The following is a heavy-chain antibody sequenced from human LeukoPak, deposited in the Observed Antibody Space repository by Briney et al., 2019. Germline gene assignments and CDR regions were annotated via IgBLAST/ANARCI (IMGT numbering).Heavy chain of an antibody. CDR2: ISGSGGRT. CDR3: ARDMMGATLYFDS. J-gene: IGHJ4*02. D-gene: IGHD1-26*01. V-gene: IGHV3-23*01. CDR1: GFTFSIYG. Sequence: GGTLRLSCAASGFTFSIYGMSWVRQAPGKGLEWVSAISGSGGRTYNADSMKGRFTISRDNSKNTLYLQMNSLRVEHTAVYYCARDMMGATLYFDSWGQGTLVTVSS.